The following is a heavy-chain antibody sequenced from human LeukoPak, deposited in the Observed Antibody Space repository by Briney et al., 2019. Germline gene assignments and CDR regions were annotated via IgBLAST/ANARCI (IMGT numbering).Heavy chain of an antibody. Sequence: PGGSLRLSCAASGFTFSSDSMNGVRQAPGKGLEWVSYISSSSSTIYYADSVKGRFTISRDNAKNALYVQVNSLSAEETAVYYCARRLDRSGSGSYYGGAFDISGHGTMVTVSS. J-gene: IGHJ3*02. CDR3: ARRLDRSGSGSYYGGAFDI. V-gene: IGHV3-48*04. CDR1: GFTFSSDS. D-gene: IGHD3-10*01. CDR2: ISSSSSTI.